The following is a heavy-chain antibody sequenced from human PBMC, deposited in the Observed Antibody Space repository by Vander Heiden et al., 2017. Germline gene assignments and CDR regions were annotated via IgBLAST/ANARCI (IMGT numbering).Heavy chain of an antibody. CDR1: GFTFSSYA. J-gene: IGHJ4*02. Sequence: QVQLVESGGGVVQPGRSLRLSCAASGFTFSSYAMHWVRQAPGKGLECVAVISYDGSNKYYADSVKGRFTISRDNSKNTLYLQMNSLRAEDTAVYYCARDPPNYDSSGYYSYYFDYWGQGTLVTVSS. D-gene: IGHD3-22*01. V-gene: IGHV3-30*01. CDR3: ARDPPNYDSSGYYSYYFDY. CDR2: ISYDGSNK.